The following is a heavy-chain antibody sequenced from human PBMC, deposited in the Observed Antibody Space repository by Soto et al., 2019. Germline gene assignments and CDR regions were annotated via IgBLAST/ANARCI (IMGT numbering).Heavy chain of an antibody. V-gene: IGHV3-30*18. D-gene: IGHD3-16*01. CDR2: ISYDGSNK. Sequence: GGSLRLSCAASGFTFSSYGMHWVRQAPGKGLEWVAVISYDGSNKYYADSVKGRFTISRDNSKNTLYLQMNSLRAEDTAVYYCAKGGPTSFDIWGQGTMVTVSS. CDR3: AKGGPTSFDI. J-gene: IGHJ3*02. CDR1: GFTFSSYG.